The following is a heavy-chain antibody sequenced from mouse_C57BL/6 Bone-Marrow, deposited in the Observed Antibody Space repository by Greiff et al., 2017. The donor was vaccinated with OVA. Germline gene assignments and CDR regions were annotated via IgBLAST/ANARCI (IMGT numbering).Heavy chain of an antibody. CDR1: GFTFSDFY. D-gene: IGHD4-1*01. V-gene: IGHV7-1*01. J-gene: IGHJ4*01. CDR2: SRNKANDYTT. Sequence: EVQVVESGGGLVQSGRSLRLSCATSGFTFSDFYMEWVRQAPGKGLEWIAASRNKANDYTTEYSASVKGRFIVSRDTSQSILYLQMNALRAEDTAIYYCARDAPWALYAMDYWGQGTSVTVSS. CDR3: ARDAPWALYAMDY.